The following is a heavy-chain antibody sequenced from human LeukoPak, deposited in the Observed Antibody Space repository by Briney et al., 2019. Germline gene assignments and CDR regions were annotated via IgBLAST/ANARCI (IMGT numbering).Heavy chain of an antibody. CDR3: ALRHYYDSSGTYYYYYMDV. D-gene: IGHD3-22*01. J-gene: IGHJ6*03. CDR2: IIPIFGTA. CDR1: GGTFSSYA. Sequence: EASVKVSCKASGGTFSSYAISWVRQAPGQGLECMGRIIPIFGTANYEQKFQGRVTITTDESTSTAYMELSRLRSEDTAVYYCALRHYYDSSGTYYYYYMDVWGKGTTVTVSS. V-gene: IGHV1-69*05.